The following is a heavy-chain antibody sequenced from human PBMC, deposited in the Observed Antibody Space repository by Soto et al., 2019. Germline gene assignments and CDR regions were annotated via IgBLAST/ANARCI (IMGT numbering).Heavy chain of an antibody. V-gene: IGHV4-34*01. D-gene: IGHD3-3*01. Sequence: LSPTCAVYGGSVNGYYCNWIRQPPWKGLEWIGEINHTGGTHYNPSLKSRVTMSVDTSKNQFSLRLSSVTAADTAIYYCATRITVFGLLIPPFDPWGQGTQVTVSS. CDR1: GGSVNGYY. J-gene: IGHJ5*02. CDR3: ATRITVFGLLIPPFDP. CDR2: INHTGGT.